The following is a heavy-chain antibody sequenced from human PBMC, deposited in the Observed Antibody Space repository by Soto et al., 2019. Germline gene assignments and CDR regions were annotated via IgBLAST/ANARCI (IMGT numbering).Heavy chain of an antibody. D-gene: IGHD1-20*01. J-gene: IGHJ5*01. CDR2: IYYSGSS. V-gene: IGHV4-39*01. CDR1: SDSISSSSCY. CDR3: ASHHITGTGKGWCAS. Sequence: QLQLQESGPGLVKPSETLSLTCTVSSDSISSSSCYWGWIRQSPGKGLEWIGSIYYSGSSFYNPSLKSRATISVDTSKNQFALKLTSMSAADSTVYYCASHHITGTGKGWCASWGQGILVTVSS.